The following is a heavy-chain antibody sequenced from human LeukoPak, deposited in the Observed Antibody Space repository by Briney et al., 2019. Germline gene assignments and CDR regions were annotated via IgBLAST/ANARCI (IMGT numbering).Heavy chain of an antibody. D-gene: IGHD3-22*01. J-gene: IGHJ4*02. CDR2: ISYDGSNK. Sequence: GGSLRLSCAASGFTFSSYAMNWVRQAPGKGLEWVAVISYDGSNKYYADSVKGRFTISRDNSKNTLYLQMNSLRAEDTAVYYCAREVGSDYYDSRLDYWGQGTLVTVSS. CDR3: AREVGSDYYDSRLDY. CDR1: GFTFSSYA. V-gene: IGHV3-30-3*01.